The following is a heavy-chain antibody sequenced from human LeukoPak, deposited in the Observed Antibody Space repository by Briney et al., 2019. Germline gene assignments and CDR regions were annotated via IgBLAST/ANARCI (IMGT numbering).Heavy chain of an antibody. D-gene: IGHD3-22*01. CDR2: INPNGGGT. J-gene: IGHJ4*02. Sequence: GASVKVSCKASGYTFTGYYMHWVRQAPGQGLEWMGWINPNGGGTNYAQKFQGRVTMTRDTSISTAYMELSRLRSDDTAVYYCARGYYDSSGYYSFLYYFDYWGQGTLVTVSS. CDR3: ARGYYDSSGYYSFLYYFDY. V-gene: IGHV1-2*02. CDR1: GYTFTGYY.